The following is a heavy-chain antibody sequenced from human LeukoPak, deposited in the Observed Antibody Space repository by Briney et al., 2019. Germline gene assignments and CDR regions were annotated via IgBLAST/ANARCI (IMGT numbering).Heavy chain of an antibody. V-gene: IGHV3-23*01. CDR3: AGRPTGYSSGYIH. Sequence: PGGSLRLSCAASGFTLSSDAMNWVRLAPGKGLEWVSSVGGSSGGSTQYADSVKGRFTISRDNSENIVYLQMNNLRVEDTAVYYCAGRPTGYSSGYIHWGQGTLVTVSS. J-gene: IGHJ4*02. D-gene: IGHD5-18*01. CDR1: GFTLSSDA. CDR2: VGGSSGGST.